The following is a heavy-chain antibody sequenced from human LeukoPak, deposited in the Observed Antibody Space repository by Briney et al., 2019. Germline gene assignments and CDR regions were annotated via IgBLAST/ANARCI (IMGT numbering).Heavy chain of an antibody. Sequence: GASVTVSCKASVYTFTGYYMHWVRQAPGQGLEWMGWINHNSGGTNYAQKFQGRVTMTRDTSISTAYMELSRLRSDDTAVYYCARARYYYGSGRKIDYWGQGTLVTVSS. CDR3: ARARYYYGSGRKIDY. CDR2: INHNSGGT. J-gene: IGHJ4*02. CDR1: VYTFTGYY. V-gene: IGHV1-2*02. D-gene: IGHD3-10*01.